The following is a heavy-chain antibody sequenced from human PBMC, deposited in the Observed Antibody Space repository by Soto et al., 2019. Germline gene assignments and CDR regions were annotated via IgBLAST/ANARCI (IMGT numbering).Heavy chain of an antibody. V-gene: IGHV4-31*03. Sequence: QVQLQESGPGLVKPSQTLSLTCTVSGASINSGGYYWSWIRQHPGKGLEWIGYIYYSGSTHYNTSLKSRVTISVDTSKNQFSLRLSSVTAADTAVYYCATSHLPLDAFDVWGQGTMVTVSS. CDR1: GASINSGGYY. CDR3: ATSHLPLDAFDV. J-gene: IGHJ3*01. CDR2: IYYSGST.